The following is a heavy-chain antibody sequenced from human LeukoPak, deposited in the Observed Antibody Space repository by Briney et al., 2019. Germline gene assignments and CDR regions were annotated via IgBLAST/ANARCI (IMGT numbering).Heavy chain of an antibody. J-gene: IGHJ4*02. V-gene: IGHV3-7*01. CDR2: IKQDGGER. Sequence: GGSLRLSCAVSGFTFSSYWMSWVRQAPGKGLEWVANIKQDGGERFYVDSVKGRFTISRDNAKNSLYLQMNSLRVEDTAVYYCARRDYSNYGPHRYWGQGTLVTVSS. D-gene: IGHD4-11*01. CDR3: ARRDYSNYGPHRY. CDR1: GFTFSSYW.